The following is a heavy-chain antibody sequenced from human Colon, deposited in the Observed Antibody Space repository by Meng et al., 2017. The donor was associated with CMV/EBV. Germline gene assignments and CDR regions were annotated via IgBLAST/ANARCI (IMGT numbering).Heavy chain of an antibody. CDR2: IGSDGSIK. J-gene: IGHJ4*02. CDR3: AREGYSNFDY. Sequence: GGSLRLSCSASGFTFNTFGLHWVRQAPGKGLEWVAFIGSDGSIKRYADSVKGRLTISRDNSNNTLWLQMHSLRPEDTALYYCAREGYSNFDYWGQGTLVTVSS. D-gene: IGHD4-11*01. CDR1: GFTFNTFG. V-gene: IGHV3-30*02.